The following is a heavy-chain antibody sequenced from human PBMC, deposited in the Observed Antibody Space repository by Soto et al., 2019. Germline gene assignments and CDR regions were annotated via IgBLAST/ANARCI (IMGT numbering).Heavy chain of an antibody. CDR1: GFTFSTYT. CDR2: LSYDGSNK. D-gene: IGHD3-22*01. J-gene: IGHJ4*02. Sequence: QVQLVESGGGVVQPGRSLRLSCAASGFTFSTYTMHWVRQAPGKGLEWVAVLSYDGSNKLYADSVKGRFTISRDNSKNTLYLQMSSLRAEDTAVYYCARGSYYYDRNGYYPDDYWGQGTLVTVSS. V-gene: IGHV3-30-3*01. CDR3: ARGSYYYDRNGYYPDDY.